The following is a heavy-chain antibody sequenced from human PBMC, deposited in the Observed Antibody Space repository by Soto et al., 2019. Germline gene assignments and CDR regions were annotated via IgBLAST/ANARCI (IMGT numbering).Heavy chain of an antibody. CDR2: ISYDGSNK. J-gene: IGHJ3*02. D-gene: IGHD6-19*01. Sequence: QVQLVESGGGVVQPGRSLRLSCAASGFTFSSYAMHWVRQAPGKGLEWVAVISYDGSNKYYADSVKGRFTISRDNSKNTLYLKMNSMRAEDTAVYYCARDTVAGPPGAFDIWGQGTMVTVSS. CDR3: ARDTVAGPPGAFDI. V-gene: IGHV3-30-3*01. CDR1: GFTFSSYA.